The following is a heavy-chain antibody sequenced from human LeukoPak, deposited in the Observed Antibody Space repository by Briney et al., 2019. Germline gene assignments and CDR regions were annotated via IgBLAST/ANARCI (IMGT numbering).Heavy chain of an antibody. V-gene: IGHV3-21*01. Sequence: PGGSLRLSCAASGFTFSSYSMNWVRQAPGKGLEWVSSISSSNIYMYYADSVKGRFTISRDNAKNSLYLQMNSLRAEDTAVYYCARGRGGYNYAFDIWGQGTMVTVSS. CDR3: ARGRGGYNYAFDI. CDR1: GFTFSSYS. CDR2: ISSSNIYM. J-gene: IGHJ3*02. D-gene: IGHD5-12*01.